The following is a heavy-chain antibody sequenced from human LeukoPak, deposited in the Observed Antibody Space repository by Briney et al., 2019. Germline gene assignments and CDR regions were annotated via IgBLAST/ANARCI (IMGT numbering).Heavy chain of an antibody. Sequence: SSETLSLTCTVSGGSISSFYWSWIRQPPGKGLEWIGYIYYSGSTNYNPSLKSRVTISVDTSKNQFSLKLSSVTAADTAVYYCARVRWDYAWGSYRSYYYYYMDVWGKGTTVTISS. CDR1: GGSISSFY. CDR3: ARVRWDYAWGSYRSYYYYYMDV. V-gene: IGHV4-59*01. D-gene: IGHD3-16*02. CDR2: IYYSGST. J-gene: IGHJ6*03.